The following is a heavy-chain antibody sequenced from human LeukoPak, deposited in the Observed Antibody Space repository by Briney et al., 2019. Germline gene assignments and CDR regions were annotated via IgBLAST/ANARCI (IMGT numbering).Heavy chain of an antibody. CDR1: GGSISSYY. J-gene: IGHJ6*02. CDR3: ARTNSGWYYYYYGMDV. D-gene: IGHD6-19*01. CDR2: IYYSGST. Sequence: SETLSLTCTVSGGSISSYYWSWIRQPPGKGLEWIGYIYYSGSTNYNPSLKSRVTISVDTSKNQFSLKLSSVTAADTAVYYCARTNSGWYYYYYGMDVWGQGTTVTVSS. V-gene: IGHV4-59*08.